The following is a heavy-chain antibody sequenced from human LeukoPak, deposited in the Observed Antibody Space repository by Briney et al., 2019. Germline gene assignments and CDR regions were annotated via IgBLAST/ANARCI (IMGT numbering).Heavy chain of an antibody. CDR3: ARQISSQNLWRCTTTTCYFSFDP. V-gene: IGHV4-39*01. Sequence: PSETLSLTCTVSDGSIVNNNYYGAWIRQPPGKGLEWIGSVYYSGSSYYNPSLKSRVTMSVDTYKNQFSLELRSVTAADTAVYYCARQISSQNLWRCTTTTCYFSFDPWGQGTLVTVSS. CDR2: VYYSGSS. D-gene: IGHD2-2*01. CDR1: DGSIVNNNYY. J-gene: IGHJ5*02.